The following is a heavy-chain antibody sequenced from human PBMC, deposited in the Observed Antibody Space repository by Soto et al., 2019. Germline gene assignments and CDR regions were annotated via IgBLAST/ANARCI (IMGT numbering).Heavy chain of an antibody. D-gene: IGHD5-18*01. CDR2: IYSGGST. CDR1: RVTVSIYD. Sequence: PAWCLGLCGASCRVTVSIYDVSGVRQAPEKGLEWVSVIYSGGSTYYADSVKGRFTISRDNSKNTLYLQMNSLIAEDTAVYYEPRLLYGYSFLEYWGQGTSVTVSS. J-gene: IGHJ4*02. CDR3: PRLLYGYSFLEY. V-gene: IGHV3-66*04.